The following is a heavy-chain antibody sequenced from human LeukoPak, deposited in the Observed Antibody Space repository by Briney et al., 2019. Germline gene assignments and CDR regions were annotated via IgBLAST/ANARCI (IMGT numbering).Heavy chain of an antibody. Sequence: GGSLRLSCAASGFTFSSYSMNWVRQAPGKGLEWVSSISSSSSYIYYADSVKGRFTISRDNAKNSLYLQMNSLRAEDTAVYYCAKDRRGHYYGSGSPLYFDYWGQGTLVTVSS. CDR3: AKDRRGHYYGSGSPLYFDY. CDR1: GFTFSSYS. J-gene: IGHJ4*02. V-gene: IGHV3-21*01. D-gene: IGHD3-10*01. CDR2: ISSSSSYI.